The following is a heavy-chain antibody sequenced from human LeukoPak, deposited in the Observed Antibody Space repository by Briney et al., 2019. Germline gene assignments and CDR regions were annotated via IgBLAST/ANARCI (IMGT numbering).Heavy chain of an antibody. J-gene: IGHJ3*02. CDR3: ANILLRYFGWPDDAFDI. CDR1: GFPFNSFW. D-gene: IGHD3-9*01. Sequence: GGSLRLSCAASGFPFNSFWMHWVRQAPGKGLEWVSAISGSGGSTYYADSVKGRFTISRDNSKNTLYLQMNSLRAEDTAVYYCANILLRYFGWPDDAFDIWGQGTMVTVSS. CDR2: ISGSGGST. V-gene: IGHV3-23*01.